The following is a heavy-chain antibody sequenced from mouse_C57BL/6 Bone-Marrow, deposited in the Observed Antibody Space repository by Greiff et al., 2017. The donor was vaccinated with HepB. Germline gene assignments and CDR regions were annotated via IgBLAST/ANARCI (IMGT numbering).Heavy chain of an antibody. D-gene: IGHD1-1*01. CDR3: ARSDYYGCSPHWYFDV. J-gene: IGHJ1*03. CDR2: IYPGGGYT. Sequence: VKLQESGAELVRPGTSVKMSCKASGYTFTNYWIGWAKQRPGHGLEWIGDIYPGGGYTNYNEKFKGKATLTADKSSSTAYMQFSSLTSEDSAIYYCARSDYYGCSPHWYFDVWGTGTTVTVSS. V-gene: IGHV1-63*01. CDR1: GYTFTNYW.